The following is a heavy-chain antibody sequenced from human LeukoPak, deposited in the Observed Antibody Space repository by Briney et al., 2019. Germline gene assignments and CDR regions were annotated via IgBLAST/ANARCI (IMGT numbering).Heavy chain of an antibody. Sequence: ASVKVSCKASGYTFTSYGISWVRQAPGQGLEWMGWISAYNVNTNYAQKLQGRVTMTTDTSTSTAYMELRSLRSDDTAVYYCARDKYCTNGVCYLGYWGQGTLVTVSS. J-gene: IGHJ4*02. CDR2: ISAYNVNT. CDR3: ARDKYCTNGVCYLGY. CDR1: GYTFTSYG. D-gene: IGHD2-8*01. V-gene: IGHV1-18*01.